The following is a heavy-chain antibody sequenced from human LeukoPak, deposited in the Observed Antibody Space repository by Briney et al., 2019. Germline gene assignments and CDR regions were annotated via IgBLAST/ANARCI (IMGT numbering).Heavy chain of an antibody. CDR2: IYYSGST. J-gene: IGHJ1*01. D-gene: IGHD3-22*01. CDR3: ARGRYYYDSSGAFQH. Sequence: TLSLNCTVSGGSISSGGYYWSWIRQHPGKGLEWIGYIYYSGSTYYNPSLKSRVTISVDTSKNQFSLKLSSVTAADTAVYYCARGRYYYDSSGAFQHWGQGTLVTVSS. V-gene: IGHV4-31*03. CDR1: GGSISSGGYY.